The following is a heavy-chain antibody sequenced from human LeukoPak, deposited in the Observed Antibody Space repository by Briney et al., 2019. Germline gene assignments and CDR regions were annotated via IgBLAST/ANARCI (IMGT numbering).Heavy chain of an antibody. D-gene: IGHD2-2*01. CDR1: GGPFSGYY. J-gene: IGHJ3*02. Sequence: SETLSLTCAVYGGPFSGYYWSWIRQPPGKGLEWIGEINHSGSTNYNPSLKSRVTISVDTSKNQFSLKLSSVTAADTAVYYCARARVGYCSSTSCIKSAFDIWGQGTMVTVSS. CDR2: INHSGST. V-gene: IGHV4-34*01. CDR3: ARARVGYCSSTSCIKSAFDI.